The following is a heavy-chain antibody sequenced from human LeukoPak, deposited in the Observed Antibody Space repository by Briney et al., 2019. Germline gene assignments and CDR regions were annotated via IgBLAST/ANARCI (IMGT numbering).Heavy chain of an antibody. CDR3: ARGPIVVVPAAQNNWFDP. V-gene: IGHV1-2*02. Sequence: GASVKVSCTAPGYTFTSYYMHWVRQAPGQGLEWMGWINPNSGGTNYAQKFQGRVTMTRDTAISTAYMELSRLRSDDTAVYYCARGPIVVVPAAQNNWFDPWGQGTLVTVSS. CDR2: INPNSGGT. CDR1: GYTFTSYY. J-gene: IGHJ5*02. D-gene: IGHD2-2*01.